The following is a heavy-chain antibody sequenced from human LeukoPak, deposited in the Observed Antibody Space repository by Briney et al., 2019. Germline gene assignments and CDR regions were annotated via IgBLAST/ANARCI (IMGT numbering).Heavy chain of an antibody. J-gene: IGHJ4*02. Sequence: GGSLRLSCAASGFSFSSRWMHWVRQVPGKGLVWVSRINTVGTHADYADSVKGRFTISRDNAKNSLYLQMNSLRAEDTALYYCAKSSRIAAAGFFDYWGQGTLVTVSS. CDR3: AKSSRIAAAGFFDY. D-gene: IGHD6-13*01. CDR2: INTVGTHA. V-gene: IGHV3-74*01. CDR1: GFSFSSRW.